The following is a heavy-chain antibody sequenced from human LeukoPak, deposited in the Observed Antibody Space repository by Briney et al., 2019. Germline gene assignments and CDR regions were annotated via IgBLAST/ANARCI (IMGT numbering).Heavy chain of an antibody. J-gene: IGHJ4*02. CDR3: ANSWSGTYQLDD. V-gene: IGHV3-23*01. Sequence: GGSLRLSCAVSGFTFSSYAMSWVRQAPGKGLEWVSVISGSGGNTYYADSVRGRFTISRDNSNNTLLLQINSLRAEDTAFYYRANSWSGTYQLDDWGQGTLVTVST. CDR1: GFTFSSYA. D-gene: IGHD1-26*01. CDR2: ISGSGGNT.